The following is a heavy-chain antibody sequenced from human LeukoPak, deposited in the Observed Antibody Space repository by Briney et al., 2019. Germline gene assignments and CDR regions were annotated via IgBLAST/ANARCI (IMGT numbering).Heavy chain of an antibody. V-gene: IGHV4-34*01. D-gene: IGHD3-9*01. CDR3: AREDILTGYPDY. CDR1: GGSFSGYY. CDR2: INHSRST. J-gene: IGHJ4*02. Sequence: SETLSLTCAVYGGSFSGYYWSWIRQPPGKGLEWIGEINHSRSTNYNPSLKSRVTISVDTSKNQFSLKLSSVTAADTAVYYCAREDILTGYPDYWGQGTLVTVSS.